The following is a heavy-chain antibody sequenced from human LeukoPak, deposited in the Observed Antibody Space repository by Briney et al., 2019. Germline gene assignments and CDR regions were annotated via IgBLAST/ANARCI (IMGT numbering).Heavy chain of an antibody. CDR3: AREGAMANFDY. V-gene: IGHV4-59*01. J-gene: IGHJ4*02. CDR1: GGSISSYY. Sequence: SETLSLTCTVSGGSISSYYWSWIRQPPGKGLEWIGYIYYSGSTNYNPSLKSRVTISVDTSKNQFSLKLSSVTAADTAVYYCAREGAMANFDYWGQGTLVTVSS. D-gene: IGHD5-18*01. CDR2: IYYSGST.